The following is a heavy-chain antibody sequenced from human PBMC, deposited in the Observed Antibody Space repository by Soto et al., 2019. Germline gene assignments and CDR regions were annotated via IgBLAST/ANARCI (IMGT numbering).Heavy chain of an antibody. Sequence: QVQLVQSGAEVKKPGASVKVSCKASGYTFTSYGISWVRQAPGQRLEWMGWISTYNGNTKYAQKLQGRVTMTTDTATSTAYMELRSLRSDDTSVFYCAREMVRGVGSDYWGQGTLVTVSS. CDR1: GYTFTSYG. D-gene: IGHD3-10*01. CDR3: AREMVRGVGSDY. V-gene: IGHV1-18*01. CDR2: ISTYNGNT. J-gene: IGHJ4*02.